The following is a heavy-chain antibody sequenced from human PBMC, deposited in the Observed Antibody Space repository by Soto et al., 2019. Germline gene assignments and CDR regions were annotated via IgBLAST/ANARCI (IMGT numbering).Heavy chain of an antibody. CDR3: ARGRYRFYPGIAVAGEYFQH. CDR2: ISSSSSTI. Sequence: GGSLRLSCAASGFTFSSYSMNWVRQAPGKGLEWVSYISSSSSTIYYADSVKGRFTISRDNAKNSLYLQMNSLRAEDTAVYYCARGRYRFYPGIAVAGEYFQHWGQGTLVTVSS. J-gene: IGHJ1*01. D-gene: IGHD6-19*01. V-gene: IGHV3-48*01. CDR1: GFTFSSYS.